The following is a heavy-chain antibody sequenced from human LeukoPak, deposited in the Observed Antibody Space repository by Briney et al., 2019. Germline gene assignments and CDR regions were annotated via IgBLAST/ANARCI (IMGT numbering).Heavy chain of an antibody. CDR3: ARDDSSGSHFDS. D-gene: IGHD3-22*01. CDR2: ISPSSSFA. J-gene: IGHJ4*02. Sequence: GSLRLSCATSGFSFTDYPMNWVRQAPGKGLEWISYISPSSSFANYAESIKGRFTTSRDNAKNSLFLHMNSLGAEDTAMYYCARDDSSGSHFDSWGQGTLVTVSS. V-gene: IGHV3-11*05. CDR1: GFSFTDYP.